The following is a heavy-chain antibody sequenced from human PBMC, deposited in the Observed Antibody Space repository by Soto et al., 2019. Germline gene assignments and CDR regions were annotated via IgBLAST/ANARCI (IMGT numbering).Heavy chain of an antibody. J-gene: IGHJ4*02. V-gene: IGHV4-39*01. CDR3: ARSSIAPRLFMYPFDY. D-gene: IGHD6-6*01. CDR1: GGSISSSSYY. Sequence: SETLSLTCTVSGGSISSSSYYWGWIRQPPRKWLDCVWIIFYVGSAYYNPSLKSRVTISVYTSKNQFSLKLSSVTAADTAVYYCARSSIAPRLFMYPFDYWGQGTLVTVSS. CDR2: IFYVGSA.